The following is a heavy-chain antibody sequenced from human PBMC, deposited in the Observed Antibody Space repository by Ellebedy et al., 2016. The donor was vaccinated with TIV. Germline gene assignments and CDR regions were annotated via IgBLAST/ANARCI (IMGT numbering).Heavy chain of an antibody. CDR2: IDPSGGST. V-gene: IGHV1-46*01. J-gene: IGHJ6*02. D-gene: IGHD2-8*02. CDR3: ARDLMVSSTLDNYYGIDV. Sequence: AASVKVSCKASGYTFTSYYMHWVRQAPGQGLEWMGVIDPSGGSTDYAQKFQGRVTMTSDTSTSTVYMELSSLRSEDTAVYYCARDLMVSSTLDNYYGIDVWGQGTTITVSS. CDR1: GYTFTSYY.